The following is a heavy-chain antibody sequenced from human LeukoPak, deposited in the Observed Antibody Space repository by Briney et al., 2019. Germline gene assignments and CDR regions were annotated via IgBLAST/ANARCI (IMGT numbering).Heavy chain of an antibody. V-gene: IGHV3-21*01. D-gene: IGHD3-22*01. CDR3: ARAARTNPSCYYSLTPFDY. J-gene: IGHJ4*02. CDR1: GFTFSSYS. Sequence: GGSLRLSCAASGFTFSSYSMNWVRQAPGKGLEWVSFISSSSSYIYYADSVKGRFTISRDNAKNSLYLQMNSLRAEDTAVYYWARAARTNPSCYYSLTPFDYWGQGTLVTVSS. CDR2: ISSSSSYI.